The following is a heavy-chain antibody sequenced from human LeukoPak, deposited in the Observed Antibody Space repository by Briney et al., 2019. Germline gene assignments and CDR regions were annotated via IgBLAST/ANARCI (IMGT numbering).Heavy chain of an antibody. CDR2: INPNSCGT. V-gene: IGHV1-2*02. CDR3: ARNPYYGSGSPPGGRY. D-gene: IGHD3-10*01. Sequence: GASVKVSCKASGYTFTGYYIHWVRQAPGQGLEWMGWINPNSCGTKYAQKLQARVTLTSDTSINTAYMELSRLRSDDTAVYYCARNPYYGSGSPPGGRYWGQGTLVTVSS. CDR1: GYTFTGYY. J-gene: IGHJ4*02.